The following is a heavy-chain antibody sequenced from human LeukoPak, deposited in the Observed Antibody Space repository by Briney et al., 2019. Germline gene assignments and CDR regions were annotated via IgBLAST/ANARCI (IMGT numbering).Heavy chain of an antibody. V-gene: IGHV3-33*06. J-gene: IGHJ4*02. CDR3: AKLPSGGTGTALIDY. D-gene: IGHD1-1*01. CDR1: GFTFSSYG. CDR2: IWYDGSNK. Sequence: GGSLRLSCAASGFTFSSYGMHWVRQAPGKGLEWVAVIWYDGSNKYYVDSVKGRFTISRDNSKNTLYLQMNSLRAEDTAVYYCAKLPSGGTGTALIDYWGQGTLVTVSS.